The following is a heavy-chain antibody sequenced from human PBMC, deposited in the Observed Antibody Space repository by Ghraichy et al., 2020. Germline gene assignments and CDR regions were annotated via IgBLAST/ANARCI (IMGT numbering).Heavy chain of an antibody. D-gene: IGHD3-22*01. CDR1: GYPVTSPG. CDR3: ARDWGYYDSSGWPH. Sequence: ASVKVSCKAAGYPVTSPGIRWVRQAPGQRLECMGWISAYNGNTNYAQKFQGRVTMTTDTSTSTAYMELRSLRSDDTAVYYCARDWGYYDSSGWPHWGQGTLVTVSS. J-gene: IGHJ4*02. V-gene: IGHV1-18*01. CDR2: ISAYNGNT.